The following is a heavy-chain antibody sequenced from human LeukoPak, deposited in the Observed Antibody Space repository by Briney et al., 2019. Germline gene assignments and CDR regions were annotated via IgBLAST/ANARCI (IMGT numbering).Heavy chain of an antibody. J-gene: IGHJ6*04. V-gene: IGHV4-34*01. CDR2: INHSGTT. CDR3: ARGLRLPSRSTPAVPHV. D-gene: IGHD6-19*01. CDR1: GGSFSDYY. Sequence: PSETLSLTCAVYGGSFSDYYWNWIRQSPGKGLEWIGEINHSGTTNYNPSLKSRVTISVDTSKNQFSLGLSSVTAADTAIYHCARGLRLPSRSTPAVPHVWSKGTTVTVSA.